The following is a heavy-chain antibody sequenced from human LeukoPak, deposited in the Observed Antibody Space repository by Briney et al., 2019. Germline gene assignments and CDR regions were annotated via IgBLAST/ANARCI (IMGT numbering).Heavy chain of an antibody. D-gene: IGHD3-22*01. CDR1: GYTFTNYE. Sequence: ASVKVSCKASGYTFTNYEINWVRQGTGQGLEWLGWMNPSSGNTGYAQKFQGRVTMTRDTSISTAYMELSSLRSEDTAVYYCARVAYYYDSAGKSLKFFYCMDVWGQGTTVTVS. CDR2: MNPSSGNT. V-gene: IGHV1-8*01. J-gene: IGHJ6*02. CDR3: ARVAYYYDSAGKSLKFFYCMDV.